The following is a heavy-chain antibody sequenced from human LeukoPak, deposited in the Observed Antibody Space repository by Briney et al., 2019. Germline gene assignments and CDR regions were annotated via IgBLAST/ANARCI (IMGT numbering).Heavy chain of an antibody. D-gene: IGHD6-13*01. CDR1: GFTFSSYG. CDR3: ARERRSIAASYGMDV. V-gene: IGHV3-33*01. J-gene: IGHJ6*02. CDR2: IWYDGSNK. Sequence: GGSLRLSCAASGFTFSSYGMHWVRQAPGKGLEWVAVIWYDGSNKYYADSVKGRFTISRDNSKNTLYLQMNSLRAEDTAVYYCARERRSIAASYGMDVWGQGTTVTASS.